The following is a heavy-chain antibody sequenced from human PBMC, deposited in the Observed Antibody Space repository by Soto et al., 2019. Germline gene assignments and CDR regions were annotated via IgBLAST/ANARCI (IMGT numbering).Heavy chain of an antibody. CDR1: GYTFTSYG. Sequence: ASVKVSCKASGYTFTSYGISWVRQAPGQGLEWIGWIIAYSGNTNYAQKFQERVTITRDMSTSTAYMELSSLRSEDTAVYYCAADRMMSYYYYMDVWGKGTTVTVSS. CDR2: IIAYSGNT. V-gene: IGHV1-18*01. J-gene: IGHJ6*03. CDR3: AADRMMSYYYYMDV. D-gene: IGHD3-16*01.